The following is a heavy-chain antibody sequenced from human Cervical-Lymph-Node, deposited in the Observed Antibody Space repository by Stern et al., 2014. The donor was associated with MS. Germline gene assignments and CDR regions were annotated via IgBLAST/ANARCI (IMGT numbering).Heavy chain of an antibody. J-gene: IGHJ5*02. D-gene: IGHD2-2*01. CDR2: IYYSGST. V-gene: IGHV4-30-4*01. CDR3: ASANCSSTSCRNWFDP. CDR1: GGSISSGDYY. Sequence: QVQLQESGPGLVKPSQTLSLTCTVSGGSISSGDYYWSWIRQPPGKGLEWIGYIYYSGSTYYNPSLKSRVTISVDTSKNQFSLKLSSVTAADTAVYYCASANCSSTSCRNWFDPWGQGTLVTVSS.